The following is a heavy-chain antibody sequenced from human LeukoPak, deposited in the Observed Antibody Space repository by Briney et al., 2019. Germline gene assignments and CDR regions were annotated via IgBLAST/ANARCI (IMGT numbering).Heavy chain of an antibody. V-gene: IGHV4-59*01. J-gene: IGHJ4*02. CDR1: GGSISSYY. Sequence: SETLSLTCTVSGGSISSYYWSWIRQPPGKGLEWIGYIYYSGSTNYNPSLKSRVTKSVDTSKNQFSLKLSSVTAADTAVYYCARATWLPVGLYYYESSGYYYYFDSWGQGTLVTVSS. D-gene: IGHD3-22*01. CDR2: IYYSGST. CDR3: ARATWLPVGLYYYESSGYYYYFDS.